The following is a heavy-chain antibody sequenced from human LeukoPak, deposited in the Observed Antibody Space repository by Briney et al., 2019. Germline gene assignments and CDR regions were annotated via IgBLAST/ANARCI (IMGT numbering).Heavy chain of an antibody. CDR3: ARREQQLVFGWFDP. CDR1: GGSISSYY. CDR2: IYYSGST. Sequence: SETLSLTCTVSGGSISSYYWSWIRQPPGKGLEWIGYIYYSGSTNYNPSLKSRVSISVDTSKNQFPLKLSSVTAADTAVYYCARREQQLVFGWFDPWGQGTLVTVSS. J-gene: IGHJ5*02. D-gene: IGHD6-13*01. V-gene: IGHV4-59*08.